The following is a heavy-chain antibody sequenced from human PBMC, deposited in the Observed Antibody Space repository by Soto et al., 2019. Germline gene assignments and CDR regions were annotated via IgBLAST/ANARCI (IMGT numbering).Heavy chain of an antibody. CDR1: GFTFSDSW. V-gene: IGHV3-7*01. D-gene: IGHD3-16*01. Sequence: GGSLRLSCAASGFTFSDSWMDWVRQAPGKGPEWVANIKEDGSQKNYVDSVKGRFTISRDNAKNSLCLQMNSLRAEDTAAYYCASLGRHGWGQGTTVTVSS. CDR3: ASLGRHG. J-gene: IGHJ6*02. CDR2: IKEDGSQK.